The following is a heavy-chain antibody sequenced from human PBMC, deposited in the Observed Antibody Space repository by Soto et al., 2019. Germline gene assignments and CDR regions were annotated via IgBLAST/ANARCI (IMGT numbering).Heavy chain of an antibody. D-gene: IGHD5-18*01. V-gene: IGHV3-11*01. CDR1: GFTFSDHY. CDR3: AREKTAMVTVDY. J-gene: IGHJ4*02. CDR2: ITSSGSTI. Sequence: PGGSLRLSCAASGFTFSDHYMSWIRQAPGKGLEWVSYITSSGSTIYYADSVKGRFTISRDNAKNSLYLQMNSLRAEDTAVYYCAREKTAMVTVDYWGQGTLVTVS.